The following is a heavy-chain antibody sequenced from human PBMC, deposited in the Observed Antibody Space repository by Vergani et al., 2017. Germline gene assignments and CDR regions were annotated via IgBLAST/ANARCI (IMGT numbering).Heavy chain of an antibody. V-gene: IGHV3-33*03. Sequence: QVQLVESGGGVVQPGTSLRLSCEASGFKFSQFGMHWVRQGPGKGLEWVAFISYDGSKTQYADSEKGRVTISRDNSKNTVGLEMSSLRVDDTATYYCAKQGXYDFWSGQYYFDFWGQGTLVTVSS. CDR1: GFKFSQFG. J-gene: IGHJ4*02. CDR3: AKQGXYDFWSGQYYFDF. CDR2: ISYDGSKT. D-gene: IGHD3-3*01.